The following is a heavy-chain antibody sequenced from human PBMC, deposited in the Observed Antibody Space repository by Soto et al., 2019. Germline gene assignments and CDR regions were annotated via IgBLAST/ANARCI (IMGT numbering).Heavy chain of an antibody. CDR3: ARGIAAAVIYFDY. CDR1: GGSISSYY. Sequence: LSLTCTVSGGSISSYYWSWIRQPPGKGLEWIGYIYYSGSTNYNPSLKSRVTISVDTSKNQFSLKLSSVTAADTAVYYCARGIAAAVIYFDYWGQGTLVTVSS. D-gene: IGHD6-13*01. CDR2: IYYSGST. J-gene: IGHJ4*02. V-gene: IGHV4-59*01.